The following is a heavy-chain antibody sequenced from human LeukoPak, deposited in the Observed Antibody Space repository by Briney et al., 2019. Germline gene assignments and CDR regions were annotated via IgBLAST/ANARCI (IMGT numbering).Heavy chain of an antibody. CDR3: ARMRTFDY. CDR1: GVSFSGYS. CDR2: INHSGST. Sequence: SETLSLTCDVYGVSFSGYSWSWIRQPPGKGLEWIGEINHSGSTNYNPSLKSRATISVDTSKNQFSMKLSSVTAADTAVSYCARMRTFDYWGQGTLVTVSS. J-gene: IGHJ4*02. V-gene: IGHV4-34*01.